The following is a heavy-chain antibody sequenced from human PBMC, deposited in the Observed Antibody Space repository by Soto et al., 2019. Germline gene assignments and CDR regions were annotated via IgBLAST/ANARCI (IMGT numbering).Heavy chain of an antibody. J-gene: IGHJ5*02. V-gene: IGHV4-31*03. D-gene: IGHD3-3*01. Sequence: SETLSLTCTVSGGSISSGGYYWSWIRQHPGKGLEWIGYIYYSGSTYYNPSLKSRVTISVDTSKNQFSLKLSSVTAADTAVYFCARGVTDFWSGSPSSSWFDPWGEGTLVTVSS. CDR1: GGSISSGGYY. CDR3: ARGVTDFWSGSPSSSWFDP. CDR2: IYYSGST.